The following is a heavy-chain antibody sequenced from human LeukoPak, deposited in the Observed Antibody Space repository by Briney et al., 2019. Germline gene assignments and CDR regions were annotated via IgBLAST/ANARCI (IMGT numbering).Heavy chain of an antibody. V-gene: IGHV3-48*02. J-gene: IGHJ4*02. D-gene: IGHD3-10*01. CDR3: ATTYAGSGSYSFDY. CDR2: ITSSSSTM. Sequence: GGSLRLSCAASGFTFSDYSMNWVRQAPGKGLGWVSYITSSSSTMYYADSVKGRFTISRDNAKNSLYLQMNSLRDEDTAVYYCATTYAGSGSYSFDYWGQGTLVTVSS. CDR1: GFTFSDYS.